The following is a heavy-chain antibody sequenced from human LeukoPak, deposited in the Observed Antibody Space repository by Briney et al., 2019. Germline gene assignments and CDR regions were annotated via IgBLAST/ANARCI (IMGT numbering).Heavy chain of an antibody. CDR3: LRDYHGMDV. V-gene: IGHV3-13*01. CDR2: IGIVGDT. D-gene: IGHD3-16*02. Sequence: GGSLRLSCAASGFTVSEYDMHWVRQATGKGLEWVSAIGIVGDTYYVGSVKGRFTMSRDNASNRVHLQMNSLRDGDTGVYYCLRDYHGMDVWGQGTTVIVSS. J-gene: IGHJ6*02. CDR1: GFTVSEYD.